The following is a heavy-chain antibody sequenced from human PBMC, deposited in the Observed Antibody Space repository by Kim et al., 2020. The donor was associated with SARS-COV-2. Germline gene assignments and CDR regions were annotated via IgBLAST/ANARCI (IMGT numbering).Heavy chain of an antibody. CDR3: ARAESFYSGSGTYPAFDH. CDR2: ISFGSSYI. CDR1: GFNFSDYN. J-gene: IGHJ3*01. V-gene: IGHV3-21*01. D-gene: IGHD3-10*01. Sequence: GGSLRLSCAASGFNFSDYNMNWLRQAPGKGPEWVSSISFGSSYIYYADSVRGRFTISRDNAKSSVFLQMTSLRAEDTAVYYCARAESFYSGSGTYPAFDHWCQGIRLTVSS.